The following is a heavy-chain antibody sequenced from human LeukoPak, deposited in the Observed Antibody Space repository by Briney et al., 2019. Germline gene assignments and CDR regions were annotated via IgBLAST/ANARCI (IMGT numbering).Heavy chain of an antibody. CDR1: GFTFSSYS. CDR2: ISSGSSYI. J-gene: IGHJ4*02. CDR3: ARVPLGFHFDY. D-gene: IGHD3-16*01. V-gene: IGHV3-21*01. Sequence: GGSLRLSCAASGFTFSSYSMNWVRQAPGKGLEWVSSISSGSSYIYYADSVKGRFTISRDDAKNSLYLQMNSLRAEDTAVYYCARVPLGFHFDYWGQGTLVTVSS.